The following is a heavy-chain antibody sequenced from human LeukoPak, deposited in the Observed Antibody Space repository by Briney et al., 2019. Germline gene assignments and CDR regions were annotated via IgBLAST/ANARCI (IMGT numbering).Heavy chain of an antibody. CDR1: GFTFRSYS. CDR2: ISSSSSTI. CDR3: ARVSQTPGGRGYFDY. Sequence: GGSLRLSCAASGFTFRSYSMNWVRQAPGKGLERVSYISSSSSTIYYADSVKGRFTISRDNAKNSLYLQMNSLRAEDTAVYYCARVSQTPGGRGYFDYWGQGTLVTVSS. J-gene: IGHJ4*02. V-gene: IGHV3-48*01. D-gene: IGHD2-15*01.